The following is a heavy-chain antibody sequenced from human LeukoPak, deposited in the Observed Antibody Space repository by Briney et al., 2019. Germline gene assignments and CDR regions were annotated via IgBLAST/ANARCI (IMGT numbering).Heavy chain of an antibody. CDR1: GFTFSDTY. D-gene: IGHD4-23*01. V-gene: IGHV3-11*04. Sequence: PGGSLRLSCAASGFTFSDTYMSWIRQAPGKGLEWVSCISSSASTIYYTDSVKGRFTISRDNAKNSLYLQLNSLRAEDTAVYYCARGLRWNDYWGQGTLLAVSS. CDR2: ISSSASTI. CDR3: ARGLRWNDY. J-gene: IGHJ4*02.